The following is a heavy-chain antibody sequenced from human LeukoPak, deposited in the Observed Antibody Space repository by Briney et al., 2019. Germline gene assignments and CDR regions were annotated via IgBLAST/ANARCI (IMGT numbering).Heavy chain of an antibody. D-gene: IGHD3-22*01. J-gene: IGHJ4*02. V-gene: IGHV3-11*01. CDR3: ASYDSSGNFDY. CDR1: GFTFSDYY. CDR2: ISSSGSTI. Sequence: GGSLRLSCAASGFTFSDYYMSWIRQAPGKGLEWVSYISSSGSTIYYADSVKGRFTISRDNAKNSLYLQMNSLRAEDTAVYYCASYDSSGNFDYWGQGTLVTVSS.